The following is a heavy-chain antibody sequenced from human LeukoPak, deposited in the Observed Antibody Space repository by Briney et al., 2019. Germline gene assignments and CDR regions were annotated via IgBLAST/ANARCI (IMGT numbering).Heavy chain of an antibody. D-gene: IGHD2-15*01. CDR2: ISAYNGNT. J-gene: IGHJ4*02. CDR1: GYTFTSYG. Sequence: GASVKVSCKASGYTFTSYGISWVRQAPGQGLEWMGWISAYNGNTNYPQSLQGRVTMTTDTSTSTAYMELRSLRSDDTAVYYCARVVGGYCSGGSCYGSFYLDHWGRGTLVTVSS. CDR3: ARVVGGYCSGGSCYGSFYLDH. V-gene: IGHV1-18*01.